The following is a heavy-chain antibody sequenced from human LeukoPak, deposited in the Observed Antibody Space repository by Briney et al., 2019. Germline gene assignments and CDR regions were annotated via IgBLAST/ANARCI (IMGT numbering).Heavy chain of an antibody. CDR1: GFTFSSYA. Sequence: GGSLRLSCAASGFTFSSYAMSWFRQAPGKGLDWVSAISVSGGSTYYADSVKGRFTISRDNSKNTLYLQMNSLRAEDTAVYYCAKDGGPIVVVPAAWGQGTLVTVSS. J-gene: IGHJ5*02. D-gene: IGHD2-2*01. CDR2: ISVSGGST. V-gene: IGHV3-23*01. CDR3: AKDGGPIVVVPAA.